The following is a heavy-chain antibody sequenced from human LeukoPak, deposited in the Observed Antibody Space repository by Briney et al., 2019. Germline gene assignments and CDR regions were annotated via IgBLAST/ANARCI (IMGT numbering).Heavy chain of an antibody. D-gene: IGHD2-2*01. CDR2: IRYDGSNK. Sequence: PGGSLRLSCAASGFTFSSYWMSWVRQAPGKGLEWVAFIRYDGSNKYYADSVKGRFTISRDNSKNTLYLQMNSLRAEDTAVYYCAKEYCSSTSCYSRWFDPWGQGTLVTVSS. CDR3: AKEYCSSTSCYSRWFDP. CDR1: GFTFSSYW. J-gene: IGHJ5*02. V-gene: IGHV3-30*02.